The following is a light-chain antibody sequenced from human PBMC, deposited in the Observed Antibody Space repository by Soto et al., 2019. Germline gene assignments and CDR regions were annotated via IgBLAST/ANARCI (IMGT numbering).Light chain of an antibody. V-gene: IGLV2-14*03. J-gene: IGLJ3*02. CDR3: SSFALYSTWV. CDR2: DVS. CDR1: SSEVGGYNY. Sequence: QSALTQPASVSGSPGQSITISCTGTSSEVGGYNYVSWYQQHPGKAPKLIIYDVSNRPSGISDRFSGSKSGNTASLAISGLQAEDEADYYCSSFALYSTWVFGGGTKLTVL.